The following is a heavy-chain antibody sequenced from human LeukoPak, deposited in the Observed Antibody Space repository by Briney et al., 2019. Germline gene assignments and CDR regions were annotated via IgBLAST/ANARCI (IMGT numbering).Heavy chain of an antibody. V-gene: IGHV3-23*01. CDR1: GFTFSSYA. CDR3: ARDRGSGWYDWFDP. J-gene: IGHJ5*02. Sequence: GGSLRLSCAASGFTFSSYAMSWVRQAPGKGLEWVSAISGSGGSTYYADSVKGRFTISRDNAKNSLYLQMNSLRAEDTAVYYCARDRGSGWYDWFDPWGQGTLVTVSP. CDR2: ISGSGGST. D-gene: IGHD6-19*01.